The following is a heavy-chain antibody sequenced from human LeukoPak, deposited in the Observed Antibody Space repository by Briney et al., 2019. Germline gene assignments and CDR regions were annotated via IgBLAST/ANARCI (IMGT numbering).Heavy chain of an antibody. D-gene: IGHD5-18*01. CDR1: GYTFTSYG. Sequence: GASVKVSCKASGYTFTSYGISWVRQAPGQGLEWMGWISAYNGNTNYAQKPQGRITITTDTSTSTAYMELRSLRSDDTAVYYCAREERGYGYVYDYWGQGTLVTVSS. V-gene: IGHV1-18*01. J-gene: IGHJ4*02. CDR2: ISAYNGNT. CDR3: AREERGYGYVYDY.